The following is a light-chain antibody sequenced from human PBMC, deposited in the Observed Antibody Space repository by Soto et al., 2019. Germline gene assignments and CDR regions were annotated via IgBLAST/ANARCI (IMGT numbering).Light chain of an antibody. CDR1: QGIRDD. V-gene: IGKV1-6*01. CDR3: LQDYTYPWT. Sequence: AIQMTQSPSSLSASIGDRVTITCRASQGIRDDLGRYRQRPGKAPELLIFAASSLQGGVPSRFSGSGSGTDFTLTISSLQPEDFATYFCLQDYTYPWTFGQGTKVEVE. CDR2: AAS. J-gene: IGKJ1*01.